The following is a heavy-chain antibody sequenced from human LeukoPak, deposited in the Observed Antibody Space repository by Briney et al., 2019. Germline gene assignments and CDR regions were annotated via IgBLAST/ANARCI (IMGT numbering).Heavy chain of an antibody. D-gene: IGHD3-22*01. CDR1: GGSISSGGYY. J-gene: IGHJ4*02. CDR2: IYYSGST. Sequence: SETLSLTCTVSGGSISSGGYYWSWIRQHPGKGLEWIGYIYYSGSTYYNPSLKSRVTISVDTSKNQFSLKLSSVTAADTAVYYCAREPRLNYYDSSGLDYWGQGTLVTASS. CDR3: AREPRLNYYDSSGLDY. V-gene: IGHV4-31*03.